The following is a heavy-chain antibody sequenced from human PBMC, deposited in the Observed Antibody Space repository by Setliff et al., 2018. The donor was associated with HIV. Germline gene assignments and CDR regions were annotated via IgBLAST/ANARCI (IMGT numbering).Heavy chain of an antibody. CDR2: ISYSGNT. V-gene: IGHV4-39*07. Sequence: NPSETLSLTCNVSGVSISSGLQYWGWVRQSPGKGLEWIGTISYSGNTYYNPSLESRVTISVDTSKNQFSLKLSSVTAADTAVYYCARGGGITWRSYSFDYWGQGTLVTVSS. CDR1: GVSISSGLQY. D-gene: IGHD3-10*01. CDR3: ARGGGITWRSYSFDY. J-gene: IGHJ4*02.